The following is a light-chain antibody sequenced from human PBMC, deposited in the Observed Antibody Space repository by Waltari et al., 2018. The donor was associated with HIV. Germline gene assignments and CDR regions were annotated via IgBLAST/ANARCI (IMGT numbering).Light chain of an antibody. CDR2: KDT. V-gene: IGLV3-25*03. CDR3: QSGGSSGSWV. Sequence: SNELTQPPSVSVSPGQTARITCSGDALATHSTYWFQQEPGQAPVLVIYKDTERPSGIPERFSGSRSGTTVKLTISGVQAEDEADYYCQSGGSSGSWVFGGGTKLTVL. J-gene: IGLJ3*02. CDR1: ALATHS.